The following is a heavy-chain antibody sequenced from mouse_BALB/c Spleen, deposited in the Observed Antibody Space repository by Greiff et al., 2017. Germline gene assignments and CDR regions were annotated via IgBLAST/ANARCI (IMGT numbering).Heavy chain of an antibody. CDR1: GYTFTSYW. D-gene: IGHD2-1*01. CDR3: ARKHDGNYFDY. V-gene: IGHV1-7*01. Sequence: VKLQESGAELAKPGASVKMSCKASGYTFTSYWMHWVKQRPGQGLEWIGYINPSTGYTEYNQKFKDKATLTADKSSSTAYMQLSSLTSEDSAVYYCARKHDGNYFDYWGQGTTLTVSS. CDR2: INPSTGYT. J-gene: IGHJ2*01.